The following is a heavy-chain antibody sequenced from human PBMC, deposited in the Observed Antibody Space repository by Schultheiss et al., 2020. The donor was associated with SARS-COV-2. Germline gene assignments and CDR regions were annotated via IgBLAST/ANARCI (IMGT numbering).Heavy chain of an antibody. CDR1: GGSISSGGYY. CDR3: ARDKGDYYPSHDAFDI. D-gene: IGHD4-17*01. CDR2: IYYSGST. V-gene: IGHV4-31*01. Sequence: SQTLSLTCTVSGGSISSGGYYWSWIRQHPGKGLEWIGYIYYSGSTYYNPSLKSLGTISVDTSKNQFSLKLSSVTAADTAVYYCARDKGDYYPSHDAFDIWGQGTMVTVSS. J-gene: IGHJ3*02.